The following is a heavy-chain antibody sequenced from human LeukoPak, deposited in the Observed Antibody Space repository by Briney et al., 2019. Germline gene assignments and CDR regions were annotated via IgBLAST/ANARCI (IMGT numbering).Heavy chain of an antibody. Sequence: GGSLRLSCAASGFTFSSYAMSWVRQAPGKGLEWVSGISVSGDITYYADSVKGRFTISRDNSKNTLYLQMNSLRAEDTAVYYCAKEHCSGGSCYSHYFDYWGQGTLVTVSS. CDR1: GFTFSSYA. V-gene: IGHV3-23*01. CDR2: ISVSGDIT. J-gene: IGHJ4*02. D-gene: IGHD2-15*01. CDR3: AKEHCSGGSCYSHYFDY.